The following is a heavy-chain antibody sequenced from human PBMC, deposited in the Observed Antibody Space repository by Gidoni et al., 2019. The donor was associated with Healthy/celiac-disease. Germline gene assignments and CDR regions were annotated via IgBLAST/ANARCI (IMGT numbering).Heavy chain of an antibody. D-gene: IGHD2-15*01. CDR3: ARPKCRGGSCYIDY. CDR2: IWSDGSNI. CDR1: GVTCRSYG. V-gene: IGHV3-33*01. Sequence: QVQLVESGGGVVQPGRSLRLSCAASGVTCRSYGMHGVRQAPGKGLEWVAVIWSDGSNIYYADSVKGRFTISRDHSKNTLYLQMNSLRAEDTAVYYCARPKCRGGSCYIDYWGQGTLVTVSS. J-gene: IGHJ4*02.